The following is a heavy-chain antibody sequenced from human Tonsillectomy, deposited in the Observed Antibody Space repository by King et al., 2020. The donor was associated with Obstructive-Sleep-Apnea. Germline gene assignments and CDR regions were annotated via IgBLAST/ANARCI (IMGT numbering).Heavy chain of an antibody. D-gene: IGHD3-10*01. Sequence: LQLQESGPGLVKPSETLSLTCTVSGGSISSSTYYWGWIRQPPGKGLEWIGSIYYSGSTSYNPSLKSRVTISVDTSKNQFSLKLSSVTAADTAVYYCATSPTSLYYYGSGSPNYFDYWGQGTLVTVSS. CDR1: GGSISSSTYY. CDR3: ATSPTSLYYYGSGSPNYFDY. CDR2: IYYSGST. J-gene: IGHJ4*02. V-gene: IGHV4-39*07.